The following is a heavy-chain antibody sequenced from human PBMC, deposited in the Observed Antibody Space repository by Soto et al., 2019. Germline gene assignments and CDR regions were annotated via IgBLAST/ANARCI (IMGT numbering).Heavy chain of an antibody. J-gene: IGHJ4*02. CDR1: GFTFRNYA. D-gene: IGHD2-2*01. V-gene: IGHV3-23*01. CDR2: ISGSGGTT. Sequence: EVHLLESGGGLVQPGGSLRLSCAASGFTFRNYAMNWVRQAPGKGLEWVSGISGSGGTTYYADSVKGRSTISRDNSKNTVYMQMNSLRPEDTAIYYCARDDAPTASSSFDSWGQGTLVTVSS. CDR3: ARDDAPTASSSFDS.